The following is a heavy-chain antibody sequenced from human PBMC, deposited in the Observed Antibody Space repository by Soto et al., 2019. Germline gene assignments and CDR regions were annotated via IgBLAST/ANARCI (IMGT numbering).Heavy chain of an antibody. D-gene: IGHD3-16*01. Sequence: QLQLQESVPGLVKPSETLSLSCTVSGGSISSTTHYWGWIRQPPGKGLEGIGYIYFSGSTYYNPSLKSRVTISVDTSKNQFSLRLSSVTAADTAVYYCARLFLGGVMEMAPNSDYWGQGTLVTVSS. CDR3: ARLFLGGVMEMAPNSDY. CDR2: IYFSGST. CDR1: GGSISSTTHY. J-gene: IGHJ4*02. V-gene: IGHV4-39*01.